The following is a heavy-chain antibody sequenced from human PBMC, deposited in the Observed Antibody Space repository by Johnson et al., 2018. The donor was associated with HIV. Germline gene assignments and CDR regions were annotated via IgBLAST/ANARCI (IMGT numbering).Heavy chain of an antibody. D-gene: IGHD3-22*01. Sequence: VQLVESGGGVVQPGRSLRLSCAASGFTFSSYAIHWVRQAPGKGLEWVAIISNDGSNKYYAYSVKGRFTISRDNAKNSLYLQMNSLRTEDTAVYYCARDHRPGSSGLSGSLFDIWGQGTMVTVSS. CDR3: ARDHRPGSSGLSGSLFDI. CDR2: ISNDGSNK. CDR1: GFTFSSYA. V-gene: IGHV3-30*04. J-gene: IGHJ3*02.